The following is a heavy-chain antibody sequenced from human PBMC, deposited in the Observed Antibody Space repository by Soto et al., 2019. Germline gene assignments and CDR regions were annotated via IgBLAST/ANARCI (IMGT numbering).Heavy chain of an antibody. CDR1: GYTFTSYA. V-gene: IGHV1-3*01. D-gene: IGHD2-2*01. CDR3: ARGRIVVVPAAPAYYYYGMDV. J-gene: IGHJ6*02. Sequence: ASVKVSCKASGYTFTSYAMHWVRQAPGQRLEWMGWINAGNGNTKYSQRFQGRVTITRDTSASTAYMELSSLRSEDTAVYYCARGRIVVVPAAPAYYYYGMDVWGQGTTVTVSS. CDR2: INAGNGNT.